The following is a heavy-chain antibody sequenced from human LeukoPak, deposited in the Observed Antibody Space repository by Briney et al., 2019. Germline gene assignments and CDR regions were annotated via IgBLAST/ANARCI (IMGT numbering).Heavy chain of an antibody. V-gene: IGHV3-48*03. CDR2: ISSSGSTI. CDR1: GFTFSSYE. CDR3: AREDIVAATNEHYYGMDV. D-gene: IGHD2-15*01. J-gene: IGHJ6*02. Sequence: PGGSLRLSCAASGFTFSSYEMNWVRQAPGKGLEWVSYISSSGSTIYYADSVKGRFTISRDNAKNSLYLQMNSLRVEDTAVYYCAREDIVAATNEHYYGMDVWGQGTTVTVSS.